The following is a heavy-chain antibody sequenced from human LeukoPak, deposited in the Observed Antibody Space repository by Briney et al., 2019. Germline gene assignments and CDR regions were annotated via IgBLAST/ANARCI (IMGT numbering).Heavy chain of an antibody. CDR3: ARGRCGYYLNWFDP. CDR1: GGSISSYY. D-gene: IGHD3-3*01. Sequence: SETLSLTCTVSGGSISSYYWSWIRQPPGKGLEWIGYIYYSGSTNYNPSLKSRVTISVDTSKNQFSLKLSSVTAADTAVYYCARGRCGYYLNWFDPWGQGTLVTVSS. J-gene: IGHJ5*02. CDR2: IYYSGST. V-gene: IGHV4-59*01.